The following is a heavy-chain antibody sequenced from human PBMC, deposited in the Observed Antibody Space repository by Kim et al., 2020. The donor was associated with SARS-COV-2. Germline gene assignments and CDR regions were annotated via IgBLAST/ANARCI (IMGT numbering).Heavy chain of an antibody. D-gene: IGHD3-10*01. CDR1: GFTFSSYA. Sequence: GGSLRLSCAASGFTFSSYAMSWVRQAPGKGLEWVSAISGSGGSTYYADSVKGRFTISRDNSKNTLYLQMNSLRAEDTAVYYCAKASGGNYYYGMDVWGQGTTVPVSS. CDR3: AKASGGNYYYGMDV. CDR2: ISGSGGST. J-gene: IGHJ6*02. V-gene: IGHV3-23*01.